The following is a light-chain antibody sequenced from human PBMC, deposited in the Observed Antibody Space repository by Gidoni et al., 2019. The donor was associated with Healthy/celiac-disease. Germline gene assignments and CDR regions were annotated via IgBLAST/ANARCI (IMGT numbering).Light chain of an antibody. CDR2: AAS. CDR3: QQSYSTPRT. CDR1: QSISSY. V-gene: IGKV1-39*01. Sequence: DIQMTQSPSSLSVSVGDRVTITCRASQSISSYFNWYQQKPGKAPKRLLYAASSLQSGVPARFSGSGSGTDFTLTISSLQPEDCATYYCQQSYSTPRTCGQGTKVEIK. J-gene: IGKJ1*01.